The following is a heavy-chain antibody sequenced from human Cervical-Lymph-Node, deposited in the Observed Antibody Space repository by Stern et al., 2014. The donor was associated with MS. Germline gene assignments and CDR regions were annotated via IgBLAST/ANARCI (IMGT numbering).Heavy chain of an antibody. CDR2: ISFDGSKT. CDR1: GFTFSSYG. Sequence: QMQLVQSGGGVVQPGRSLRLACAASGFTFSSYGIHWVRQAPGKGLVWGAVISFDGSKTYYGDSVKGRFTISRDNSKNTLYLEMNSLRAEDTAVYYCALDPIKFCVSAACYVRTGYFEYWGQGSLVTVSP. V-gene: IGHV3-30*03. CDR3: ALDPIKFCVSAACYVRTGYFEY. J-gene: IGHJ4*02. D-gene: IGHD2-2*01.